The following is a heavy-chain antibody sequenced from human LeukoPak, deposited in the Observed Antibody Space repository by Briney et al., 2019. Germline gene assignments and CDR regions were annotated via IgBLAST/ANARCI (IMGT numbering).Heavy chain of an antibody. V-gene: IGHV4-59*01. CDR2: IYYSGST. CDR3: ARGDYDFWSGYSYYYYYMDA. CDR1: GGSISSYY. Sequence: SETLSLTCTVSGGSISSYYWSWIRQPPGKGLEWIGYIYYSGSTNYNPSLKSRVTISVDTSKNQFSLKLSSVTAADTAVYYCARGDYDFWSGYSYYYYYMDAWGKGTTVTVSS. D-gene: IGHD3-3*01. J-gene: IGHJ6*03.